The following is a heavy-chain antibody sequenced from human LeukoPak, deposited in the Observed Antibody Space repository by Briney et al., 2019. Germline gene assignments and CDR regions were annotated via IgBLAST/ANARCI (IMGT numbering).Heavy chain of an antibody. CDR3: ARSPTYYDILTGYYPAYYFDY. J-gene: IGHJ4*02. V-gene: IGHV3-74*01. CDR1: GFTFSSYW. D-gene: IGHD3-9*01. CDR2: INSGGSST. Sequence: GGSLRLSCAASGFTFSSYWMHWVRQAPGKGLGWVSRINSGGSSTSYADSVKGRFTIFRDNAKNTLYLQMNSLRAEDTAVYYCARSPTYYDILTGYYPAYYFDYWGQGTLVTVSS.